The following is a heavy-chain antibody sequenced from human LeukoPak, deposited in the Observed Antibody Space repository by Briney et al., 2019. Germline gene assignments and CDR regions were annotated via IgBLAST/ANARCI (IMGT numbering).Heavy chain of an antibody. J-gene: IGHJ4*02. D-gene: IGHD3-10*02. CDR2: IYYSGST. Sequence: SETLSLTCTVSGGSVSSGSSYWSWIRQPPGKGLEWIGHIYYSGSTNSNPSLKSRVTISVDTSKNQFSLKLSSVTAADTAVYYCARAACCSGSCPPDYWGQGTLVTVSS. CDR1: GGSVSSGSSY. CDR3: ARAACCSGSCPPDY. V-gene: IGHV4-61*01.